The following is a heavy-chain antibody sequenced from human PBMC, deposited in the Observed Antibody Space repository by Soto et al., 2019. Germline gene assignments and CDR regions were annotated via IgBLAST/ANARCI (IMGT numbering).Heavy chain of an antibody. Sequence: QVQLVQSGPELRKPGTSVTVSCKTSGYPFTSYYVNWVRHAPGQGLEWMVVINPTDGGTTFAKISHGGPTMTRATSTSTLDMGLTSLRSEDTGVYYCATCGSDGSYCDSWGQGALVDVSS. D-gene: IGHD1-26*01. CDR2: INPTDGGT. CDR3: ATCGSDGSYCDS. J-gene: IGHJ4*02. V-gene: IGHV1-46*01. CDR1: GYPFTSYY.